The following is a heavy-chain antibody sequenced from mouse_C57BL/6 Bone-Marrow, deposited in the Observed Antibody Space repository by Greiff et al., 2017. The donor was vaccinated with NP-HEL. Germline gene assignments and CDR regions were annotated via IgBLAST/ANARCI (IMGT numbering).Heavy chain of an antibody. CDR1: GFTFSSYA. V-gene: IGHV5-4*01. Sequence: EVQGVESGGGLVKPGGSLKLSCAASGFTFSSYAMSWVRQTPEKRLEWVATISDGGSYTYYPDNVKGRFTISRDNAKNNLYLQMSHLKSEDTAMYYCARDRNYSGSSYWYFDVGGRGTTVTVTS. D-gene: IGHD1-1*01. CDR2: ISDGGSYT. CDR3: ARDRNYSGSSYWYFDV. J-gene: IGHJ1*03.